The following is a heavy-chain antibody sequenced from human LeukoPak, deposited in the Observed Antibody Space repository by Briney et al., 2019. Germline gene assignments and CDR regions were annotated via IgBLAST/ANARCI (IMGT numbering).Heavy chain of an antibody. Sequence: ASVKVSCQASDYTFTSYGISWVRQAPGQGLEWMGWISAYNGNTNYAQKLQGIVTMTTDTSTSTAYMEMRSLRSDDTAVYYCARDPVYDRLTYYYDSSGYADAFDIWGQGTMVTVSS. D-gene: IGHD3-22*01. J-gene: IGHJ3*02. CDR1: DYTFTSYG. CDR3: ARDPVYDRLTYYYDSSGYADAFDI. CDR2: ISAYNGNT. V-gene: IGHV1-18*01.